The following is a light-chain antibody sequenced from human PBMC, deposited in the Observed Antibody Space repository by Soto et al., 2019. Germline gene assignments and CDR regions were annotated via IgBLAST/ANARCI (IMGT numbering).Light chain of an antibody. CDR1: QSFSSW. CDR2: DAS. J-gene: IGKJ1*01. V-gene: IGKV1-5*01. Sequence: DIQMTQSPSTLSASVGDRVTITCRASQSFSSWLAWYQQKPGKAPKLLIYDASSLESGVPSRFSGSGSGTEFTLTISSLQPDDFATYYCQQYNSYSPLTFGQGTRWKSN. CDR3: QQYNSYSPLT.